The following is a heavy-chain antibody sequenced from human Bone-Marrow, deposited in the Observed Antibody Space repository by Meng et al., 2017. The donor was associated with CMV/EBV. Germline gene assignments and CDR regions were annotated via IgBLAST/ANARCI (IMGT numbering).Heavy chain of an antibody. CDR2: FDPEEGET. J-gene: IGHJ4*02. D-gene: IGHD3-16*01. Sequence: QVQLGKYGGEVKKPGASVKFFRKVSGYTLTELSMHWVRQAPGKGLEWMGGFDPEEGETIYAQKFQGRVTMTEDTTKDTAYMELSSLRSEDTAVYYCATDVRGSSFDYWGQGTLVTVSS. CDR1: GYTLTELS. CDR3: ATDVRGSSFDY. V-gene: IGHV1-24*01.